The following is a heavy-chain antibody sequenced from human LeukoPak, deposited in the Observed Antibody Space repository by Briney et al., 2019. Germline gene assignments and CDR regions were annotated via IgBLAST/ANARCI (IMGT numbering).Heavy chain of an antibody. J-gene: IGHJ5*02. D-gene: IGHD3-10*01. CDR2: ISFDGSQK. Sequence: GSLRLSCAASGFTFSDYGMHWVRQAPGKGLEWVALISFDGSQKYYADSVKGRLTISRDNSKSTVYLQMNSLRVEDAAVYYCSKDLTSDFGGDLDPWGQGTLVTVSP. V-gene: IGHV3-30*02. CDR1: GFTFSDYG. CDR3: SKDLTSDFGGDLDP.